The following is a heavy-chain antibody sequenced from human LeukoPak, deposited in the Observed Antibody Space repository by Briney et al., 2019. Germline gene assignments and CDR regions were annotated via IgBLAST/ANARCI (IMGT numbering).Heavy chain of an antibody. J-gene: IGHJ4*02. V-gene: IGHV3-30*04. Sequence: GGSLRLSCAASGFTFSSYAMHWVRQAPGKGLEWVAVISYDGSNRYYADSVKGRFTISRDNAKNSLYLQMNRLRAEDTAVYYCARDLEVEGIGPTLWGQGTLVTVSS. CDR2: ISYDGSNR. CDR3: ARDLEVEGIGPTL. CDR1: GFTFSSYA. D-gene: IGHD2-15*01.